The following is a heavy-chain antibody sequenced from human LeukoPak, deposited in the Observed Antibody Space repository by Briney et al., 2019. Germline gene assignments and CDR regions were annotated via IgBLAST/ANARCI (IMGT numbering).Heavy chain of an antibody. Sequence: SVKVSCKASGGTFSSYAISWVRQAPGQGLEWMGRIIPILGIANYAQKFQGRVTITADKSTSTAYMELSSLRSEDTAVYYCAREVTNVDYYYGMDVWGQGTTVTVSS. V-gene: IGHV1-69*04. CDR3: AREVTNVDYYYGMDV. D-gene: IGHD2-21*02. CDR2: IIPILGIA. J-gene: IGHJ6*02. CDR1: GGTFSSYA.